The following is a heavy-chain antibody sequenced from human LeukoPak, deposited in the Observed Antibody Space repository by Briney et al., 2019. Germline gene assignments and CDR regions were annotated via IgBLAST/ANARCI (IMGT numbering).Heavy chain of an antibody. J-gene: IGHJ4*02. CDR1: GYTFNGYY. CDR3: ARDQNFHGSGGYYGIDC. Sequence: GASVKVSCKASGYTFNGYYIHWVRQAPGQGLEWIGWINPNNGGTNYAQKFQDRVTMTRDTSISTAYMELSRLTSDDTAVYYCARDQNFHGSGGYYGIDCWGQGTLVTVSS. D-gene: IGHD3-22*01. CDR2: INPNNGGT. V-gene: IGHV1-2*02.